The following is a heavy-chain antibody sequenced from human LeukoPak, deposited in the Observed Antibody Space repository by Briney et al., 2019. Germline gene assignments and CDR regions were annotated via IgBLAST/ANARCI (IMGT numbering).Heavy chain of an antibody. CDR3: AGESGPFDY. CDR1: GGSFSGYY. Sequence: SETLSLTCAVYGGSFSGYYWSWIRQPPGKGLEWIGEINHSGSTNYNPSLKSRVTISVVTSKNQFSLKLSSVTAADTAVYYCAGESGPFDYWGQGTLVTVSS. V-gene: IGHV4-34*01. J-gene: IGHJ4*02. D-gene: IGHD3-10*01. CDR2: INHSGST.